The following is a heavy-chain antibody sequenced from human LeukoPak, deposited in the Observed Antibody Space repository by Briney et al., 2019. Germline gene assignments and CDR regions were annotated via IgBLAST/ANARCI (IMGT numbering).Heavy chain of an antibody. CDR2: IIPILGIA. V-gene: IGHV1-69*04. CDR1: GGTFSSYA. Sequence: ASVKVSCKASGGTFSSYAISWVRQAPGQGLEWMGRIIPILGIANYAQKFQGRVTITADKSTSTAYMELSSLRSEDTAVYYCARDYYYDSSGPNYYGMDVWGQGTTVTVSS. J-gene: IGHJ6*02. CDR3: ARDYYYDSSGPNYYGMDV. D-gene: IGHD3-22*01.